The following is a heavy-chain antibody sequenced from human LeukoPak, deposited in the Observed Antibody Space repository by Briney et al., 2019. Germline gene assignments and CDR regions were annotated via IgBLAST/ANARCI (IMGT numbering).Heavy chain of an antibody. Sequence: GGSLRLSCAVSGFTFSDYYMSWIRQAPGKGLEWVSYISSGGSTISHADSVKGRFTISRDNSKNTLYLQMNSLRAEDTAVYYCAKDLRYSSSWSYFDCWGQGTLVTVSS. CDR2: ISSGGSTI. V-gene: IGHV3-11*01. J-gene: IGHJ4*02. CDR3: AKDLRYSSSWSYFDC. D-gene: IGHD6-13*01. CDR1: GFTFSDYY.